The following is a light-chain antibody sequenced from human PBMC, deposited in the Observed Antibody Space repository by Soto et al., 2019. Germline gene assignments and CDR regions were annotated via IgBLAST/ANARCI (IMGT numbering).Light chain of an antibody. Sequence: DIVMTKSRDSLAFPLGQRAAINCQSSESAVYSSYNKNYLAWYQQKPGQRPKLLIYWASTRESGVPDRFRGSGSGTDFTLTISSLQAEDVAVYYCQQYYSTPQTFGRGTKVDIK. V-gene: IGKV4-1*01. CDR3: QQYYSTPQT. J-gene: IGKJ4*01. CDR1: ESAVYSSYNKNY. CDR2: WAS.